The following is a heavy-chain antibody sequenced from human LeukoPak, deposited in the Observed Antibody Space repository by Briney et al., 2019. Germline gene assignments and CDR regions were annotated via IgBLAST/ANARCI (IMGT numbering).Heavy chain of an antibody. CDR2: ISAYNGKT. V-gene: IGHV1-18*01. CDR1: GYTFTSYG. J-gene: IGHJ5*02. CDR3: ARDGTTGTTFRFDP. D-gene: IGHD1-1*01. Sequence: ASVRVSCKASGYTFTSYGISWVRQAPGQGLEWMGGISAYNGKTNYAQKFQGRVTMTTDTSTSIAYMELRSLRSDDTAVYYCARDGTTGTTFRFDPWGQGTPVTVSS.